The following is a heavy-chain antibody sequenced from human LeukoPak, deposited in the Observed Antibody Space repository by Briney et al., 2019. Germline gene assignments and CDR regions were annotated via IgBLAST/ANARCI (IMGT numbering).Heavy chain of an antibody. CDR2: FYYSGST. Sequence: SSETLSLTCTVSGGSVSSYCWSWIRQPPGKGLEWIGYFYYSGSTNYNPSLKSRVTISVDTSKSQFSLNLTSVTAADTAVYYCARTRSQAISAQYFDYLGQATLVTVSS. J-gene: IGHJ4*02. V-gene: IGHV4-59*08. CDR1: GGSVSSYC. D-gene: IGHD2-2*02. CDR3: ARTRSQAISAQYFDY.